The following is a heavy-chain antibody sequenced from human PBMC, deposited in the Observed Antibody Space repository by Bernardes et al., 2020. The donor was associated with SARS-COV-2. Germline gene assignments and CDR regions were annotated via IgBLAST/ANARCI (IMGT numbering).Heavy chain of an antibody. CDR2: IYCSGSP. Sequence: SETLSLTCTVSGGSISSYYWSWIRQPPGKGLEWIGYIYCSGSPNYNPSLKSRVTISVDTSKNQFSLKLSSVTAADTAVYYCARQNEFWSGYYLRYYYYRDVWGKGTTVTVSS. V-gene: IGHV4-59*08. CDR3: ARQNEFWSGYYLRYYYYRDV. J-gene: IGHJ6*03. CDR1: GGSISSYY. D-gene: IGHD3-3*01.